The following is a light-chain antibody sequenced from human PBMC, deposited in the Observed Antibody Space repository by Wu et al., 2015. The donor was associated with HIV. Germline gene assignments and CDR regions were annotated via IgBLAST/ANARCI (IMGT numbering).Light chain of an antibody. V-gene: IGKV1-39*01. Sequence: DIQMTQSPSSLSASVGDRVTITCRASQSISSYLNWYQQKPGKAPKLLIYAASSLQSGVPSRFSGSGSGTDFTLTISSLQPEDFATYYCQQSSSTPLTFGGGPRWRSN. CDR2: AAS. J-gene: IGKJ4*01. CDR1: QSISSY. CDR3: QQSSSTPLT.